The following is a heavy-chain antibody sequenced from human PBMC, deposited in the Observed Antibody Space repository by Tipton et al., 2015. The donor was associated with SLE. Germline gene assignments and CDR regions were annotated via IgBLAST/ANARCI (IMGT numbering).Heavy chain of an antibody. J-gene: IGHJ4*02. Sequence: SLRLSCTASGFTFGDYAMSWVRQAPGKGLEWVGFIRSKAYGGTTEYAASVKGRFTISRDDSKSIAYLQMNSLKTEDTAVFYCTRRGYYDFWSGYYTGPYFDYWGQGTVVTVSS. D-gene: IGHD3-3*01. CDR1: GFTFGDYA. CDR3: TRRGYYDFWSGYYTGPYFDY. CDR2: IRSKAYGGTT. V-gene: IGHV3-49*04.